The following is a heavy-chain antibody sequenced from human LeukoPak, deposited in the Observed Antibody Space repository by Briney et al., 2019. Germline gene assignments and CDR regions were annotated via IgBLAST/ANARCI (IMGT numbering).Heavy chain of an antibody. V-gene: IGHV3-48*04. J-gene: IGHJ4*02. CDR1: GFCFSSYS. Sequence: GGSLRLSCAASGFCFSSYSMNWVRQAPGKGLEWVSDISSSSSTIYYADSVKGRFTISRDNAKNSLYLQMNSLRAEDTAVYYCARDLRSYYGSGSYEFDYWGQGTLVTVSS. CDR3: ARDLRSYYGSGSYEFDY. CDR2: ISSSSSTI. D-gene: IGHD3-10*01.